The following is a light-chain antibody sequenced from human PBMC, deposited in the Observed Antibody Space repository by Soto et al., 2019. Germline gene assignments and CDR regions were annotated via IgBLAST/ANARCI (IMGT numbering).Light chain of an antibody. V-gene: IGKV3-15*01. Sequence: CSTRQRVSSDLAWYHQKPGQAPRLLIYGASTRASGIPARFSGSGSGTEFTLTIISLQHEDLAVYSCHHYNIFSRPFAQGTKVDIK. CDR1: QRVSSD. J-gene: IGKJ1*01. CDR2: GAS. CDR3: HHYNIFSRP.